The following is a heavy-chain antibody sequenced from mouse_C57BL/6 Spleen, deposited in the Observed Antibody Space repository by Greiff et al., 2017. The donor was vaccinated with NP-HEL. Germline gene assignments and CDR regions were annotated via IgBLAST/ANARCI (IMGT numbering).Heavy chain of an antibody. J-gene: IGHJ4*01. CDR1: GFTFSSYA. D-gene: IGHD1-1*01. CDR3: ARERSYAMDD. V-gene: IGHV5-4*01. CDR2: ISDGGSYT. Sequence: EVHLVESGGGLVKPGGSLKLSCAASGFTFSSYAMSWVRQTPEQRLEWVATISDGGSYTYYPDNVKGRFTISRDNAKTNLYLQMSHLKSEDTAMYYCARERSYAMDDGGQGTSVTVSS.